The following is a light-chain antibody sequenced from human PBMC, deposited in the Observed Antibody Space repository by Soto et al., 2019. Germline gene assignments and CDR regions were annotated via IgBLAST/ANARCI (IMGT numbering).Light chain of an antibody. Sequence: EIVLTQSPATLSLSPGERSTVSCRASQSVSSYLAWYQQKPGQAPRLLIYGASSRATGIPDRFSGSGSGTDFTLTISRLEPEDFAVYYCHQYGSSPATFGQGTKVDNK. J-gene: IGKJ1*01. CDR1: QSVSSY. CDR3: HQYGSSPAT. V-gene: IGKV3-20*01. CDR2: GAS.